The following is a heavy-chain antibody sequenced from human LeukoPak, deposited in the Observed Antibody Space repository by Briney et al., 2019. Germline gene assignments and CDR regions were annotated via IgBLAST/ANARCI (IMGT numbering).Heavy chain of an antibody. Sequence: GGSLRLSCAASGFTGSNNYMSWVRQAPGKGLEWVSAIHSSGGTYYADSVKGRFTISRDTSKNTLYLQINSLRVEDTAVYYCARAQTMVAYPFLYWGQGTLVTVSS. CDR3: ARAQTMVAYPFLY. V-gene: IGHV3-53*01. D-gene: IGHD4/OR15-4a*01. J-gene: IGHJ4*02. CDR1: GFTGSNNY. CDR2: IHSSGGT.